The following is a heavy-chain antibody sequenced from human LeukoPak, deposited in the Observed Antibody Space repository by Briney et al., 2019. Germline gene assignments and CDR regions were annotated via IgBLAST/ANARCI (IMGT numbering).Heavy chain of an antibody. CDR2: INPNSGGT. V-gene: IGHV1-2*02. D-gene: IGHD6-13*01. Sequence: ASVKVSCKASGYTFTGYYMHWVRQAPGQGLEWMGWINPNSGGTNYAQKFQGRVTMTRDTSISTAYMELSRLRSDDTAVYYCARDGAAAGTCHVYWGQGTLVTVSS. CDR1: GYTFTGYY. CDR3: ARDGAAAGTCHVY. J-gene: IGHJ4*02.